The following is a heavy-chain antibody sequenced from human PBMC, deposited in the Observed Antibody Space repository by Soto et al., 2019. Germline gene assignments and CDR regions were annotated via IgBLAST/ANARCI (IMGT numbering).Heavy chain of an antibody. CDR2: INPASGST. CDR3: ARHLAEGDH. J-gene: IGHJ4*02. CDR1: GYTFTHYY. D-gene: IGHD3-3*02. Sequence: QVQLVQSGAEVKKPGASVKLSCRTSGYTFTHYYIHWVRQAPGQGLEWLGIINPASGSTNYAQDFQGRVTLTMDTSTTTVYMDLSRLISEDTAIFYCARHLAEGDHWGQGPLVTVSS. V-gene: IGHV1-46*01.